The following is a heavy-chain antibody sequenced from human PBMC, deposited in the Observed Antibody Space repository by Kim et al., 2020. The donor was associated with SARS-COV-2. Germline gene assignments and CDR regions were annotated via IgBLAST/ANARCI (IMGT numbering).Heavy chain of an antibody. J-gene: IGHJ4*02. D-gene: IGHD2-21*01. CDR3: AKKIDSPSLKVDD. V-gene: IGHV3-23*01. CDR1: GFTFSSSA. CDR2: ISASGGT. Sequence: GGSLRLSCAASGFTFSSSAMTWVRQAPGMGLEWVSSISASGGTYYADSVKGRFTISRDNSKNTLYLQMNTLRADDTAVYYCAKKIDSPSLKVDDWGQGTLVTVFS.